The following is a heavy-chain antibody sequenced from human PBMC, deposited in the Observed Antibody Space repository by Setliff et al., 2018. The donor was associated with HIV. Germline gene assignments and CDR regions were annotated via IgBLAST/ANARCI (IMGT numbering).Heavy chain of an antibody. Sequence: ASVKVSCKASGYTFTDFGLSWVRQAPGQGLEWMGWISNNNDNTDYAQDLQGRVTMTTDTSINAAYMELRGLRSDDTAVYYCARNFGLSPSGKYYYYYGMDIWGQGTTVTVSS. CDR1: GYTFTDFG. V-gene: IGHV1-18*04. CDR2: ISNNNDNT. CDR3: ARNFGLSPSGKYYYYYGMDI. D-gene: IGHD3-10*01. J-gene: IGHJ6*02.